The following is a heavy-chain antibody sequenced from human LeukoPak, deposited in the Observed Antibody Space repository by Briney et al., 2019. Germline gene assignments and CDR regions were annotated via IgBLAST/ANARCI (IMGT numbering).Heavy chain of an antibody. Sequence: GASVKVSCKASGYTFTSYGISWVRQAPGQGLEWMGWISAYNGNTNYAQKLQGRVTMTTDTSTSTAYMELRSLRSDDTAVYYCASRYGDYGWGYYYYYYMDVWGKGTTVTVSS. D-gene: IGHD4-17*01. J-gene: IGHJ6*03. CDR2: ISAYNGNT. CDR3: ASRYGDYGWGYYYYYYMDV. CDR1: GYTFTSYG. V-gene: IGHV1-18*01.